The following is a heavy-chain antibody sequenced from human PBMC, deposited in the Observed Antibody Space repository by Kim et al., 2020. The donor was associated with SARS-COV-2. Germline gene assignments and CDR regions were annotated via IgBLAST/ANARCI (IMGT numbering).Heavy chain of an antibody. V-gene: IGHV4-34*01. CDR1: GGSFSGYY. Sequence: SETLSLTCAVYGGSFSGYYWSWIRQPPGTGLEWIGEINHSGSTNYNPSLKSRVTISVDTSKNQFSLKLSPVTAADTAVYYCARGPQELGYSSSWYSHYWGQGTLGTVSS. J-gene: IGHJ4*02. CDR3: ARGPQELGYSSSWYSHY. D-gene: IGHD6-13*01. CDR2: INHSGST.